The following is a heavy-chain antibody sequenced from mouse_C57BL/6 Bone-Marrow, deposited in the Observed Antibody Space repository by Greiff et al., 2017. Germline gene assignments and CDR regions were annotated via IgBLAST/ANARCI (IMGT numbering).Heavy chain of an antibody. CDR1: GFTFTDYY. CDR3: ARYIRPTVVPHWYCDV. CDR2: IRNKANGYTT. V-gene: IGHV7-3*01. D-gene: IGHD1-1*01. J-gene: IGHJ1*03. Sequence: EVHLVESGGGLVQPGGSLSLSCAASGFTFTDYYMSWVRQPPGKALEWLGFIRNKANGYTTESSASVKGRFTISRDTSQSILYLQMKALRAEDSATYYCARYIRPTVVPHWYCDVWGTGTTVTVSS.